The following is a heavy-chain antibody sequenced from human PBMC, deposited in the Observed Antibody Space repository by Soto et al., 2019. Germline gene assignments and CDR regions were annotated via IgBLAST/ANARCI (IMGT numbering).Heavy chain of an antibody. D-gene: IGHD3-10*01. J-gene: IGHJ1*01. CDR1: GFTFSNAW. CDR2: IKSKTDGGTT. CDR3: TTGSITMVRGRIRPH. Sequence: GGSLRLSCAASGFTFSNAWMSWVRQAPGKGLEWVGRIKSKTDGGTTDYAAPVKGRFTISRDDSKNTLYPQMNSLKTEDTAVYYCTTGSITMVRGRIRPHWGQGNRVTVSS. V-gene: IGHV3-15*01.